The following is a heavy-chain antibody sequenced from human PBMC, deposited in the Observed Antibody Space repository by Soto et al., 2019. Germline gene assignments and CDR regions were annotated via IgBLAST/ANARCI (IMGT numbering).Heavy chain of an antibody. CDR2: INHSGST. V-gene: IGHV4-34*01. Sequence: SETLSLTCTVSGGSISSYYWTWIRQPPGTGLEWIGEINHSGSTNYNPSLTSRVTISVDTSKNQFSLKLTSVTAADTAVYYCARDKITGLFDYWGQGTLVTVSS. CDR3: ARDKITGLFDY. J-gene: IGHJ4*02. CDR1: GGSISSYY. D-gene: IGHD2-8*02.